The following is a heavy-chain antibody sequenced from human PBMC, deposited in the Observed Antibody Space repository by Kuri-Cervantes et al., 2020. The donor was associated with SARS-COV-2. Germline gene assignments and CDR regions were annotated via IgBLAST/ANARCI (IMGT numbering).Heavy chain of an antibody. J-gene: IGHJ4*02. CDR1: GFTFSSYA. CDR2: ISYDGSNK. D-gene: IGHD1-26*01. V-gene: IGHV3-30-3*01. Sequence: GGSLRLSCAASGFTFSSYAMHWVRQAPGKGLEWVAVISYDGSNKYYADSVKGRFTISRDNSKNTLYLQMNSLRAEDTAVYYCARGFSGSYYLYDYWGQGTLVTVSS. CDR3: ARGFSGSYYLYDY.